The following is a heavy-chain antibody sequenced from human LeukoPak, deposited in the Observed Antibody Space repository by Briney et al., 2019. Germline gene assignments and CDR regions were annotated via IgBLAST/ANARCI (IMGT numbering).Heavy chain of an antibody. CDR2: ISYDGSNK. Sequence: PGGSLRLSCAASGFTFSSYAMHWVRQAPGNGLEWAAVISYDGSNKYYADSVKGRFTISRDNSKNTLYLQMNSLRAEDTAVYYCARDKEYCSSTSCYGWFDPWGQGTLVTVSS. D-gene: IGHD2-2*01. V-gene: IGHV3-30-3*01. CDR1: GFTFSSYA. CDR3: ARDKEYCSSTSCYGWFDP. J-gene: IGHJ5*02.